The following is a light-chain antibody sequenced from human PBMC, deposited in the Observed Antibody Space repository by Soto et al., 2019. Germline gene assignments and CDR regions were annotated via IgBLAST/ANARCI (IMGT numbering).Light chain of an antibody. J-gene: IGKJ4*01. Sequence: EIVMTQSPPTLSVSPGERATLSCRASQSVGSKLAWYQQRPGQAPRLLIYDASNRATGIPARFSGSGSGTEFSLTISSLQSEDFEVYSCQQYGDCPGAFGGGTKVEIK. CDR3: QQYGDCPGA. CDR1: QSVGSK. CDR2: DAS. V-gene: IGKV3D-15*01.